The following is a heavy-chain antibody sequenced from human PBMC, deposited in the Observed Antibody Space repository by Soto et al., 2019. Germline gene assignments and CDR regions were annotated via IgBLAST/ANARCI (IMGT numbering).Heavy chain of an antibody. D-gene: IGHD3-10*01. CDR2: IYYSGST. CDR3: ARLEGTYDYASGIYYTTLFDY. V-gene: IGHV4-39*01. Sequence: SETLSLTCTVSGGSITTRSYYWGWIRQSPGKGLEWIGSIYYSGSTYYNQSLKSRVNIAVDTSKNQFSLKLSSVTAADTAVYSCARLEGTYDYASGIYYTTLFDYGGQGTLVTVSS. J-gene: IGHJ4*02. CDR1: GGSITTRSYY.